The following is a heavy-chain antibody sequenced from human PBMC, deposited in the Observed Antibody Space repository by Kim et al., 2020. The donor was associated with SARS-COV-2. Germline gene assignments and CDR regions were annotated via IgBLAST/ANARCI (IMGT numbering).Heavy chain of an antibody. CDR3: AKDRKHKYEGTGARCRGRDFFYGMEV. D-gene: IGHD2-8*02. J-gene: IGHJ6*02. CDR1: GFDFRSSFRSFG. CDR2: ITYDENT. Sequence: GGSLRLSCTASGFDFRSSFRSFGFHWVRKAPGKVLEWVGLITYDENTNYGDSVKGRFTLSRENSERTVSLQMDGLRDEDTAVYYCAKDRKHKYEGTGARCRGRDFFYGMEVWGQGTTVTVSS. V-gene: IGHV3-33*03.